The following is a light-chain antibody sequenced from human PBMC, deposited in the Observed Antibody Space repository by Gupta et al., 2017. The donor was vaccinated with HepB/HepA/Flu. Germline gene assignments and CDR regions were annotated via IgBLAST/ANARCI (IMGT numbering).Light chain of an antibody. CDR3: QQRSNWPPWT. V-gene: IGKV3-11*01. CDR2: EAS. CDR1: QSISTY. J-gene: IGKJ1*01. Sequence: EIVLTQSPTTLSLSPGERATLSCRASQSISTYLAWYQQKPGQAPRLLIYEASNRATSVPARFSGSGSGTDFTLSISSLEPEDFAVYYCQQRSNWPPWTFGQGTKVEIK.